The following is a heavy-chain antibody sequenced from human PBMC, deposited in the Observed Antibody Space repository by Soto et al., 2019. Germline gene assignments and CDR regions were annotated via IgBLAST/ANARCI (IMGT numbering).Heavy chain of an antibody. CDR1: GFSFSTYS. V-gene: IGHV3-48*02. Sequence: EVQLVESGGGLVQPGGSLRLSCAASGFSFSTYSMNWVRQAPGKGLEWVSYISSRSYTIYYIDSVKGRVTISRDNAKSSLYLQMNSLRDEDTAVYYCARGGSSSDTGMDVWGQGATVTVSS. J-gene: IGHJ6*02. CDR3: ARGGSSSDTGMDV. CDR2: ISSRSYTI. D-gene: IGHD6-6*01.